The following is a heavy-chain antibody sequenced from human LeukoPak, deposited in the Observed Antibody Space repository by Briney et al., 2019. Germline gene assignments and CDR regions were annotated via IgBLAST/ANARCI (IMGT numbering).Heavy chain of an antibody. J-gene: IGHJ4*02. D-gene: IGHD3-22*01. CDR1: GGTFSSYA. CDR2: IIPIFGTA. Sequence: ASVKVSCKASGGTFSSYAISWVRQAPGQGLEWMGGIIPIFGTANYAQKFQGRVTITADESTSTAYMELSSLRSEDTAVYYCARDLYYDSRGSYGYWGQGTLVTVSS. V-gene: IGHV1-69*13. CDR3: ARDLYYDSRGSYGY.